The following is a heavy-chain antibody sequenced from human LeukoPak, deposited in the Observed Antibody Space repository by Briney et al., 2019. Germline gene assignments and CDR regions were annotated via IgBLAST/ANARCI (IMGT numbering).Heavy chain of an antibody. Sequence: PGGSLRLSCAASGFTVSSNYMSWVRQAPGKGLEWVSVIYSGGSTYYADSVKGRFTISRDNSKNTLYLQMNSLKTEDTAVYYCTTDTGGSNWGSYYYYYYMDVWGKGTTVTISS. CDR3: TTDTGGSNWGSYYYYYYMDV. CDR2: IYSGGST. J-gene: IGHJ6*03. CDR1: GFTVSSNY. D-gene: IGHD7-27*01. V-gene: IGHV3-66*01.